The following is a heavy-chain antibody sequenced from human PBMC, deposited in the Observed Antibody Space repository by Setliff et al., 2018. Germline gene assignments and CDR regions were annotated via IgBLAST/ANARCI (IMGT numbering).Heavy chain of an antibody. J-gene: IGHJ6*02. CDR1: GGSISSYY. Sequence: PSETLSLTCTVSGGSISSYYWSWIRQPPGKGLEWIGYIYYSGSTNYNPSLKSRVTISVDTSKNQFSLKLSSVTAADTAVYYCARDMVRGALGYYYYGMDVWGQGTTVTVSS. CDR3: ARDMVRGALGYYYYGMDV. CDR2: IYYSGST. D-gene: IGHD3-10*01. V-gene: IGHV4-59*01.